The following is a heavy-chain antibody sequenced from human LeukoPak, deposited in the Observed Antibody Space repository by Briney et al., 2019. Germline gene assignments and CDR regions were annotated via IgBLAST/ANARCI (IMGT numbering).Heavy chain of an antibody. Sequence: GGSLRLSCAASGFTFSSYAMHWVRQAPGKGLEWVAVISYDGSNKYYADSVKGRFTISRDNSKNTLYLQMNSLRAEDTAVYYCAREDTTVVPAFDIWGQGTMVTVSS. CDR1: GFTFSSYA. D-gene: IGHD3-22*01. V-gene: IGHV3-30-3*01. CDR3: AREDTTVVPAFDI. CDR2: ISYDGSNK. J-gene: IGHJ3*02.